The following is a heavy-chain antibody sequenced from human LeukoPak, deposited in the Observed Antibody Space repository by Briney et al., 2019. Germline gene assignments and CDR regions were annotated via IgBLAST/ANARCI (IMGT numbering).Heavy chain of an antibody. J-gene: IGHJ3*02. CDR2: ISSSGSTI. CDR1: GFTFSDYY. CDR3: ARDREVGAIESDAFDI. V-gene: IGHV3-11*04. Sequence: GGSLRLSCAASGFTFSDYYMSWIRQAPGKGLEWVSYISSSGSTIYYADSVKGRFTISRDNAKNSLYLQMNSLRAEDTAVYYCARDREVGAIESDAFDIWGQGTMVTVSS. D-gene: IGHD1-26*01.